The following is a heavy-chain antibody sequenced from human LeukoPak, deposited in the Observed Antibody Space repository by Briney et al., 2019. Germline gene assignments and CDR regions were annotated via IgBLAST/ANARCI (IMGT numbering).Heavy chain of an antibody. J-gene: IGHJ4*02. Sequence: GESLKISCKGSGYSFTSYWIGWVRQMPGKGLEWMGIIYPGDSDTRYSPSFQGQVTFSADKSISTAYLQWSSLKASDTAMYYCARFGDSSGYSFDYWGQGTLVTVSS. V-gene: IGHV5-51*01. D-gene: IGHD3-22*01. CDR2: IYPGDSDT. CDR3: ARFGDSSGYSFDY. CDR1: GYSFTSYW.